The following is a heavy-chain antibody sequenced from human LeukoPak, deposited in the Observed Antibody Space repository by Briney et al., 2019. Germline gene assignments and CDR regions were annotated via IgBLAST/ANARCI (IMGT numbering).Heavy chain of an antibody. D-gene: IGHD3/OR15-3a*01. CDR3: ASMIFGRWFDP. CDR2: ISSSGSTI. CDR1: GFTFSYYG. V-gene: IGHV3-48*04. J-gene: IGHJ5*02. Sequence: GGSLRLSCAASGFTFSYYGFHWVRQAPGKGLEWVSYISSSGSTIYYADSVKGRFTISRDNAKNSLYLQMNSLRAEDTAVYYCASMIFGRWFDPWGQGTLVTVSS.